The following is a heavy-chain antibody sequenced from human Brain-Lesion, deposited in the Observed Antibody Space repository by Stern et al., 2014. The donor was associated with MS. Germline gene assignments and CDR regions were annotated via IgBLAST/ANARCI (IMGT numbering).Heavy chain of an antibody. CDR3: GGVNNTIYGIVTQRGSGMDV. D-gene: IGHD3-3*01. Sequence: EVQLVESGGGLVQPGGSLKISCTAAGFTFGNYWMTWVRQAPGKGLEGVANIKEDGTEKNFGDSVKGRFTISRDNARNSLYLQLNSLEGEDPAFFYWGGVNNTIYGIVTQRGSGMDVWGQGTTVIFSS. V-gene: IGHV3-7*01. J-gene: IGHJ6*02. CDR2: IKEDGTEK. CDR1: GFTFGNYW.